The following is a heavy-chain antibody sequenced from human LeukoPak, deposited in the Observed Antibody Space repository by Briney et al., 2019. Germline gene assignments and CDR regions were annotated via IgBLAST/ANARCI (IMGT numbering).Heavy chain of an antibody. CDR2: IKSKRDGETT. CDR3: KAWFTGRPE. Sequence: PGGSLRLSCAASGFTFSDSWMSWVRQAPGKGLEWVGRIKSKRDGETTEYAAPVKGRFTISRDGSENTLYLHMDSLNTDDTAVYYCKAWFTGRPEGGQGTLVTVSS. D-gene: IGHD3-10*01. V-gene: IGHV3-15*01. J-gene: IGHJ4*02. CDR1: GFTFSDSW.